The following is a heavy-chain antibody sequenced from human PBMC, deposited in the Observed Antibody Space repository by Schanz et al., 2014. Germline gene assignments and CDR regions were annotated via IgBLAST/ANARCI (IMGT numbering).Heavy chain of an antibody. V-gene: IGHV3-7*01. J-gene: IGHJ4*02. Sequence: EVQLVESEGGLVQPGGSLRLSCEGSGFSFSDYWMGWVRQAPGKGLEWVANIKKDGSENYYADSVKGRFIISRDNAKSSQYLQMNILREEDTAVYYCAGDWASGRYYSDYWGQGTLVTVSS. CDR1: GFSFSDYW. CDR3: AGDWASGRYYSDY. D-gene: IGHD1-26*01. CDR2: IKKDGSEN.